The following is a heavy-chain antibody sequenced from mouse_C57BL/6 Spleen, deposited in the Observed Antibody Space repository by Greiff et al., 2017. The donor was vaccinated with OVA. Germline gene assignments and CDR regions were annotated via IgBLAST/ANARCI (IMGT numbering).Heavy chain of an antibody. Sequence: VQLKESGPGMVKPSQSLSLTCTVTGYSITSGYDWHWIRHFPGNKLEWMGYISYSGSTNYNPSLKSRISITHDTSKNHFFLKLNSVTTEDTATYYCARATTTVVRGFAYWGQGTLVTVSA. CDR3: ARATTTVVRGFAY. D-gene: IGHD1-1*01. CDR2: ISYSGST. CDR1: GYSITSGYD. J-gene: IGHJ3*01. V-gene: IGHV3-1*01.